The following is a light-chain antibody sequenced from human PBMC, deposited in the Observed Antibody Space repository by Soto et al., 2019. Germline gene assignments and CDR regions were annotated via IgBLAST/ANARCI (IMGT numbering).Light chain of an antibody. V-gene: IGKV3-11*01. CDR2: DAS. J-gene: IGKJ1*01. CDR3: QHRGSWPRT. CDR1: QSVSSY. Sequence: EVVLTQSPATLSLSPGERAILSCRASQSVSSYLAWYQQKPGQAPRLLIYDASNRVTGIPARFSGSGSGTDFTLTISSLEPEDFAVYYCQHRGSWPRTVGQGTKVEIK.